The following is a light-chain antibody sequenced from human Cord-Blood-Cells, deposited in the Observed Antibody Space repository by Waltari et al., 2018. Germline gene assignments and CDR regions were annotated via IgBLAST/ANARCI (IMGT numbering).Light chain of an antibody. Sequence: QSVLTHPPSVSGAPGPRVTISCTGSSPHIGSGYVVHWYQQLPGTAPKLLLYGNSKRPSGVPDRFSGSKSGTSASLAITGLQAEDEADYYCQSYDSSLSGLYVFGTGTKVTVL. CDR2: GNS. CDR3: QSYDSSLSGLYV. V-gene: IGLV1-40*01. J-gene: IGLJ1*01. CDR1: SPHIGSGYV.